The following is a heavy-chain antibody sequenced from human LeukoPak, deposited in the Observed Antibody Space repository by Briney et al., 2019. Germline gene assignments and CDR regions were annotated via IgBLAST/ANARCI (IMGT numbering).Heavy chain of an antibody. CDR3: ATDLNPPYQFGELSH. J-gene: IGHJ4*02. D-gene: IGHD3-10*01. CDR1: GYTLTELS. CDR2: FDPEDGET. Sequence: ASVKVSCKVSGYTLTELSMHWVRQPPAKGLEWMGGFDPEDGETIYAQKFQGRVTMTEDTSTDTAYMELSSLRSEDTAVYYCATDLNPPYQFGELSHWGQGTLVTVSS. V-gene: IGHV1-24*01.